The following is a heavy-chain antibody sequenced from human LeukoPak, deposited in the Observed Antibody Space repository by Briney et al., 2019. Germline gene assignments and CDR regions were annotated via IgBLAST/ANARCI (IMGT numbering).Heavy chain of an antibody. CDR3: ARGQITMVRGVISFYFDY. V-gene: IGHV1-69*13. Sequence: GASVKVSCKASGGTFSSYAISWVRQAPGQGLEWMGGIIPIFGTANYAQKFQGRVTITADESTSTAYMELSSLRSEDTAVYYCARGQITMVRGVISFYFDYWGQGTLVTVSS. CDR1: GGTFSSYA. D-gene: IGHD3-10*01. CDR2: IIPIFGTA. J-gene: IGHJ4*02.